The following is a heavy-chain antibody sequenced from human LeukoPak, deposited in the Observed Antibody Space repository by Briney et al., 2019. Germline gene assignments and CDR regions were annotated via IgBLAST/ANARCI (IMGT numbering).Heavy chain of an antibody. CDR1: GGSISSYY. J-gene: IGHJ6*02. Sequence: PSETLSLTCTVSGGSISSYYWSWIRQPPGKGLEWIGYIYYSESTNYNPSLKSRVTISVDTSKNQFSLKLSSVTAADTAVYYCARLVTGPDYYYGMDVWGQGTTVTVSS. V-gene: IGHV4-59*08. CDR2: IYYSEST. CDR3: ARLVTGPDYYYGMDV. D-gene: IGHD3-16*02.